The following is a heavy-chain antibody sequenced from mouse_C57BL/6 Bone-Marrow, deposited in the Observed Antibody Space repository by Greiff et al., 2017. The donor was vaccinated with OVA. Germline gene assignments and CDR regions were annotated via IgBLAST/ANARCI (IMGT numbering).Heavy chain of an antibody. Sequence: QVQLQQSGAELARPGASVKLSCKASGYTFTSYGISWVKQRTGQGLEWIGEIYPRSGNTYYNEKFKGKATLTADKSSRPAYMELRSLTSEDSAVYFCARWDYDGAWFAYWGQGTLVTVSA. CDR3: ARWDYDGAWFAY. CDR2: IYPRSGNT. D-gene: IGHD2-4*01. V-gene: IGHV1-81*01. J-gene: IGHJ3*01. CDR1: GYTFTSYG.